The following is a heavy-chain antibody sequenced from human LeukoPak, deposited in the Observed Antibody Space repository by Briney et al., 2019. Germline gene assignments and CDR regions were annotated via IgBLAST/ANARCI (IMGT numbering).Heavy chain of an antibody. CDR1: GGSISSYY. V-gene: IGHV4-59*01. D-gene: IGHD2-15*01. CDR3: ARTGDVVVVAAKPNYYFDY. Sequence: SETLSLTCTVSGGSISSYYWSWIRQPPGKGLEWIGYIYYSGSTNYNPSLKSRVTISVDTSKNQFSLKLSSVTAADTAVYYCARTGDVVVVAAKPNYYFDYWGQGTLVTVSS. J-gene: IGHJ4*02. CDR2: IYYSGST.